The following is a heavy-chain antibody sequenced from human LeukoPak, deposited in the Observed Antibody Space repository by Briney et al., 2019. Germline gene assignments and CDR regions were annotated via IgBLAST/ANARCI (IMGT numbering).Heavy chain of an antibody. CDR2: AGSNEGKE. CDR1: GFTFSRYG. CDR3: AKDSRSSGRTYLDY. V-gene: IGHV3-33*06. D-gene: IGHD6-19*01. J-gene: IGHJ4*02. Sequence: GGSLRLSCVASGFTFSRYGVHWFRQAPGKGLEWVAFLEWVTDAGSNEGKEYYADSVKGRFTISRDNSKNTLYLQMNSLRGEDTAVYYCAKDSRSSGRTYLDYWGQGTLVTVSS.